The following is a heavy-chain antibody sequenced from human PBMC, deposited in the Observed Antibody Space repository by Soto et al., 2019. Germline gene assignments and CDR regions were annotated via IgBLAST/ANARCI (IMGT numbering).Heavy chain of an antibody. CDR2: ISAYNGNT. V-gene: IGHV1-18*01. Sequence: GASVKVSCKASGYTFTSYCISWVRQAPGQGLGWMGWISAYNGNTNYAQKLQGRVTMTTDTSTSTAYMELRSLRSDDTAVYYCARGYSSSWYAWFDPWGQGTLVTVSS. J-gene: IGHJ5*02. CDR3: ARGYSSSWYAWFDP. CDR1: GYTFTSYC. D-gene: IGHD6-13*01.